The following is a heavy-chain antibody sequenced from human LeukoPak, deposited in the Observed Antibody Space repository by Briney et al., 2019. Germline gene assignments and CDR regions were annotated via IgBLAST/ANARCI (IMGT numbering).Heavy chain of an antibody. CDR2: ISGSGGST. CDR3: ARYSSSYYYGMDV. Sequence: GGSLRLSCAASGFTFSSYAMSWVRQAPGKGLEWVSAISGSGGSTYYADSVKGRFTISRDNSKNTLYLQMNSLRAEDTAVYYCARYSSSYYYGMDVWGQGTTVTVSS. D-gene: IGHD6-6*01. V-gene: IGHV3-23*01. CDR1: GFTFSSYA. J-gene: IGHJ6*02.